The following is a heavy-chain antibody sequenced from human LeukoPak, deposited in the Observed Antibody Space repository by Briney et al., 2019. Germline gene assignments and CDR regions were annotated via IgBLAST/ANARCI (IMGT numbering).Heavy chain of an antibody. CDR1: GYTFTSYA. Sequence: ASVKVSCKASGYTFTSYALHWVRQAPGQRLEWLGWINAGTGGTRYSQELQGRVTITRDTSTNTAYIELNGLRSEDTGVYYCARDGVVGDRSGWYDYWGQGTLVTVSS. J-gene: IGHJ4*02. V-gene: IGHV1-3*01. D-gene: IGHD6-19*01. CDR3: ARDGVVGDRSGWYDY. CDR2: INAGTGGT.